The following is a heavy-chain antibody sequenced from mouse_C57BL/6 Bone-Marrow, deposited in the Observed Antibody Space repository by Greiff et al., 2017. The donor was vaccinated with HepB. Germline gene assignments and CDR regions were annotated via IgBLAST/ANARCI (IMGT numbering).Heavy chain of an antibody. CDR2: IDPEDGET. D-gene: IGHD3-2*01. CDR3: ARARQLGYYAMDY. CDR1: GFNIKDYY. Sequence: VHVKQSGAELVQPGASVKLSCTASGFNIKDYYMHWVKQRTEQGLEWIGRIDPEDGETKYAPKFQGKATITADTSSNTAYLQLSSLTSEDTAVYYCARARQLGYYAMDYWGQGTSVTVSS. J-gene: IGHJ4*01. V-gene: IGHV14-2*01.